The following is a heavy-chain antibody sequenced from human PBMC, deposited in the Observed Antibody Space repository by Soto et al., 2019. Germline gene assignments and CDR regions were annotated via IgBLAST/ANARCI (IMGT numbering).Heavy chain of an antibody. CDR3: ARGLPTTVTTLPIDY. V-gene: IGHV1-8*01. Sequence: ASVKVSCKAAGYTFTSYDINWVRQAAGQGLEWMGWMNPNSGNTGYAQKFQGRVTMTRNTSISTAYMELSSLRSEDTAVYYCARGLPTTVTTLPIDYWGQGTLVTVSS. D-gene: IGHD4-17*01. J-gene: IGHJ4*02. CDR1: GYTFTSYD. CDR2: MNPNSGNT.